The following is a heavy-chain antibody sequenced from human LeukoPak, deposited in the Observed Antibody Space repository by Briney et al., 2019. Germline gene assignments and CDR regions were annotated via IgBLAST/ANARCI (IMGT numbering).Heavy chain of an antibody. V-gene: IGHV1-69*05. J-gene: IGHJ4*02. CDR3: ARAYYYDSSGYYNFDY. CDR2: IIPIFGTA. D-gene: IGHD3-22*01. Sequence: SVKVSCKASGGTFSSYAISWVRQAPGQGLEWMGGIIPIFGTANYAQKFQGRVTMTRDTSTSTVYMELSSLRSEDTAVYYCARAYYYDSSGYYNFDYWGQGTLVTVSS. CDR1: GGTFSSYA.